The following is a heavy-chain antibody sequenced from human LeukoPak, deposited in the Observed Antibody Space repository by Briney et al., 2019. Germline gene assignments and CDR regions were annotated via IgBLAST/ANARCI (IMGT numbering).Heavy chain of an antibody. V-gene: IGHV3-30*18. CDR2: ISYDGSNE. J-gene: IGHJ5*02. CDR3: AKMKRSSRLGELSSPVWFDP. CDR1: GFTFSSYG. Sequence: GGSLRLSCAASGFTFSSYGMHWVRQAPGKGLEWVAVISYDGSNEYYADSVKGRFTISRDNSKNTLYLQMNSLRAEDTAVYYCAKMKRSSRLGELSSPVWFDPWGQGTLVTVSS. D-gene: IGHD3-16*02.